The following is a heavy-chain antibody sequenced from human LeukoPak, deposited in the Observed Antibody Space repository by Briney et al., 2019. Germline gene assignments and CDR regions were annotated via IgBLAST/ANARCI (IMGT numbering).Heavy chain of an antibody. CDR1: EFTFSNYY. D-gene: IGHD3-22*01. CDR3: ARKTSSGPFDS. V-gene: IGHV3-11*01. CDR2: ISSSGDKT. Sequence: GGSRRPSVAASEFTFSNYYMSGIRQAPGKGLEWVSYISSSGDKTYHADSVKGRFTISRDNAKNSLYLQMNSLRAEDTALYYCARKTSSGPFDSWGQGTLVTVSS. J-gene: IGHJ5*01.